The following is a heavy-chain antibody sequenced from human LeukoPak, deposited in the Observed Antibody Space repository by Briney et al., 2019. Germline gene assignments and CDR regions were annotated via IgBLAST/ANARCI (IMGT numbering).Heavy chain of an antibody. Sequence: SETLSLTCTVSGGSISSGSYYWSWIRQPAGKGLEWIGRIYTSGSTNYNPSLKSRVTISVDTSKNQFSLKLSSVTAADTAVYYCAKDGQYSSSSPYYFDYWGQGTLVTVSS. D-gene: IGHD6-6*01. J-gene: IGHJ4*02. CDR2: IYTSGST. V-gene: IGHV4-61*02. CDR1: GGSISSGSYY. CDR3: AKDGQYSSSSPYYFDY.